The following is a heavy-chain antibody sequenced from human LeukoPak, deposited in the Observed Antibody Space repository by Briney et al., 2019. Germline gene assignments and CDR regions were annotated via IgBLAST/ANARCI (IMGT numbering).Heavy chain of an antibody. Sequence: PGGSLRLSCAASGFTLSDYCMSWVRQAPGKGLEWVASIKHDGSEEKYVDSVKGRFTISRDNARDLLYLQMSSLRVEDTAVYYCARLGEDSKYRASAIWGQGTLVTVSS. CDR2: IKHDGSEE. D-gene: IGHD3-22*01. V-gene: IGHV3-7*01. CDR1: GFTLSDYC. J-gene: IGHJ3*02. CDR3: ARLGEDSKYRASAI.